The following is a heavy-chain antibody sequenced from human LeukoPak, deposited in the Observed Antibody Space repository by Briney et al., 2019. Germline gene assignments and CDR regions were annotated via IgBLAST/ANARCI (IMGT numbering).Heavy chain of an antibody. D-gene: IGHD3-9*01. V-gene: IGHV1-18*04. CDR3: ARSHLMTGYYVSDY. J-gene: IGHJ4*02. Sequence: ASVKVSCMASGYTFTSYGISWVRQAPGQGLEWMGWISAYNGNTNYAQKLQGRVTMTTDTSTSTAYMELRSLRSDDTAVYYCARSHLMTGYYVSDYWGQGTLVTVSS. CDR1: GYTFTSYG. CDR2: ISAYNGNT.